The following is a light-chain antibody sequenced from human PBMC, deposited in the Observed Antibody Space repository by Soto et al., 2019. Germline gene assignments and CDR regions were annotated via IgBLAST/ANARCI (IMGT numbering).Light chain of an antibody. V-gene: IGLV1-44*01. CDR1: NSNIGTNA. CDR2: NNN. Sequence: QSVLTQPPSASGTPGQRVTISCSGSNSNIGTNAVNWYQQIPGTAPKLLIYNNNQRPSGVPDRFCGSKSGTSASLTISGLHSDDEADYPCATWDDTLRSWVFGGGTQLTVL. CDR3: ATWDDTLRSWV. J-gene: IGLJ3*02.